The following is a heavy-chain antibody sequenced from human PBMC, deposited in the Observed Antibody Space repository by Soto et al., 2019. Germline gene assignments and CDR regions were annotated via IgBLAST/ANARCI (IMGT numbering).Heavy chain of an antibody. CDR1: GGSFSGYY. Sequence: SETLSLTCAVYGGSFSGYYWSWIRQPPGKGLEWIGEINHSGSTNYNPSLKSRVTISVDTSKNQFSLKLSSVTAADTAVYYCARLDYYDSSGSKRGDYWGQGTLVTVST. J-gene: IGHJ4*02. CDR2: INHSGST. D-gene: IGHD3-22*01. V-gene: IGHV4-34*01. CDR3: ARLDYYDSSGSKRGDY.